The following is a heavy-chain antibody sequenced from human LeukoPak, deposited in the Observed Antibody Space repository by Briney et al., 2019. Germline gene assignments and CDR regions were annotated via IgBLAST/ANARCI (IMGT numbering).Heavy chain of an antibody. V-gene: IGHV4-4*07. J-gene: IGHJ3*02. Sequence: SETLSLTCTVSGGSISSYYWSWIRQPAGRGLEWIGRIYTSGSTNHNPSLKSRVTMSVDTSKNQFSLKLSSVTAADTAVYYCARMTTPSATGIWGQGTMVTVSS. CDR3: ARMTTPSATGI. CDR1: GGSISSYY. CDR2: IYTSGST. D-gene: IGHD4-17*01.